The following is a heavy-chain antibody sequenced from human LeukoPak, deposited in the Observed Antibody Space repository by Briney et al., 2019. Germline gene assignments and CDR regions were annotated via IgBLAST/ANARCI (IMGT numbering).Heavy chain of an antibody. V-gene: IGHV4-31*03. CDR3: ARVQTYFFDSRGLFYFDY. CDR2: IYFSGST. Sequence: SQTLSLTCTVSGDSISTGGYYWSWVRQHPGRGLEWIVNIYFSGSTNYNPSLKRRVAISVDTSKNQFFLNLTSVTVADTAVYYCARVQTYFFDSRGLFYFDYWGQGTLVTVSS. D-gene: IGHD3-22*01. J-gene: IGHJ4*02. CDR1: GDSISTGGYY.